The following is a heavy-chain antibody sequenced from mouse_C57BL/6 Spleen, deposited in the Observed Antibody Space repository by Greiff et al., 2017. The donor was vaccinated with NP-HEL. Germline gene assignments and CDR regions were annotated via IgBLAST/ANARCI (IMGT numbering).Heavy chain of an antibody. V-gene: IGHV1-42*01. Sequence: VQLQQSGPELVKPGASVKISCKASGYSFTGYYMNWVKQSPEKSLEWIGEINPSTGGTTYNQKFKAKATLTVDKSSSTADMQLKSLTSEDSAVYYCARGWAVDYWGQGTTLTVSS. D-gene: IGHD1-1*02. CDR1: GYSFTGYY. CDR3: ARGWAVDY. CDR2: INPSTGGT. J-gene: IGHJ2*01.